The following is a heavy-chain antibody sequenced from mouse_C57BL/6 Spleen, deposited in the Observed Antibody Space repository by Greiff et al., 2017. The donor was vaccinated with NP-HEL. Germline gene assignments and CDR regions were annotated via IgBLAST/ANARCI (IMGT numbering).Heavy chain of an antibody. J-gene: IGHJ3*01. CDR2: ISSGGSYT. CDR3: ARHLDSSVFAY. Sequence: EVQVVESGGDLVKPGGSLKLSCAASGFTFSSYGMSWVRQTPDKRLEWVATISSGGSYTYYPDSVKGRFTISRDNAKNTLYLQMSSLKSEDTAMYYCARHLDSSVFAYWGQGTLVTVSA. D-gene: IGHD3-2*02. CDR1: GFTFSSYG. V-gene: IGHV5-6*01.